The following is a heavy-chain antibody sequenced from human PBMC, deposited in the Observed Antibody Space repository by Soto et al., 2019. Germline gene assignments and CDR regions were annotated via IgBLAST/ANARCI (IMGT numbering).Heavy chain of an antibody. CDR2: IIPILGIA. CDR3: ARERVVMDFDY. D-gene: IGHD3-3*01. CDR1: GGTFSSYT. J-gene: IGHJ4*02. V-gene: IGHV1-69*08. Sequence: QVQLVQSGAEVTKPGSSVKVSCKASGGTFSSYTISWVRQAPGQGLEWMGRIIPILGIANYAQKFQGRVKITADKSTSTAYMELSSLRSEDTAVYYSARERVVMDFDYWGQGTLVTVSS.